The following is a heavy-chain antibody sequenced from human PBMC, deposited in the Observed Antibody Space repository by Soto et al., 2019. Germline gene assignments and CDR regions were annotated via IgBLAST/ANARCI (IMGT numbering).Heavy chain of an antibody. D-gene: IGHD6-19*01. CDR1: GYPFTSSG. CDR3: ARRYGGGWYGYYYYGMDG. Sequence: ASVKVSCEAAGYPFTSSGISWVRHAPGQGLERMGWISGHNGNTNYAQKLQGRVTMTPDTSTSTAYMEWRHLRSDGTAVYYCARRYGGGWYGYYYYGMDGYVRRTTVDVAS. V-gene: IGHV1-18*04. CDR2: ISGHNGNT. J-gene: IGHJ6*02.